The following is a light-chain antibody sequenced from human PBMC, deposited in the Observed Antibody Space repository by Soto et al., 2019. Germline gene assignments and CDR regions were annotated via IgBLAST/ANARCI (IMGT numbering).Light chain of an antibody. CDR1: SSDVGGYNY. CDR2: EVS. Sequence: QSVLTQPASVSGSPGQSITISCTGTSSDVGGYNYVSWYQQQSGKAPKLMIHEVSNRPSGVSNRFSGAKSGNTPSLTISGLQAEDEAEYSCSSYTSSRAYVFGIGTKVTVL. J-gene: IGLJ1*01. V-gene: IGLV2-14*01. CDR3: SSYTSSRAYV.